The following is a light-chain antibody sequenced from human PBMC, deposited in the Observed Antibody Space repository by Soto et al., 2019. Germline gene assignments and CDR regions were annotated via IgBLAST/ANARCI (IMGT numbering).Light chain of an antibody. V-gene: IGLV2-14*01. CDR2: EVR. CDR3: SSYRGGSTYV. Sequence: QSTLTQPASVSGSPGQSITISCTGTTSDVGSYKYVSWYQHHPGKAPKLMIYEVRDRPSGVSSRFSGSKSGNTASLTISGLQAEDEADYYCSSYRGGSTYVFGTGTKVTVL. CDR1: TSDVGSYKY. J-gene: IGLJ1*01.